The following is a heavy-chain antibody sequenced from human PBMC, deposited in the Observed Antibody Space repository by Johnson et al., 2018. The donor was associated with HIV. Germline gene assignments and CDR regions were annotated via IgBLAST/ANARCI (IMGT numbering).Heavy chain of an antibody. CDR3: ARGDNAAAGDAFDI. CDR2: IKSDGSDT. V-gene: IGHV3-11*06. D-gene: IGHD6-13*01. J-gene: IGHJ3*02. Sequence: VQLVESGGGLVKPGGSLRLSCAASGFTFSDYYMSWIRQAPGKGLEWVSRIKSDGSDTSYADSVKGRFTISRDNAKHTLYLQMNSLRAEDTAVYYCARGDNAAAGDAFDIWGQGTMVTVSS. CDR1: GFTFSDYY.